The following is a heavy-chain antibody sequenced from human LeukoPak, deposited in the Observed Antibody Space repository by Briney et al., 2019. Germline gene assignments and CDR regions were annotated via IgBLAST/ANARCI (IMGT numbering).Heavy chain of an antibody. CDR1: GGTLSSYA. CDR3: ARGLRYLDWLDWFDP. D-gene: IGHD3-9*01. J-gene: IGHJ5*02. Sequence: GASVKVSCKASGGTLSSYAISWVRQAPGQGLEWMGGIIPIFGTANYAQKFQGRVTITTDESTSTAYMGLSSLRSEDTAVYYCARGLRYLDWLDWFDPWGQGTLVTVSS. V-gene: IGHV1-69*05. CDR2: IIPIFGTA.